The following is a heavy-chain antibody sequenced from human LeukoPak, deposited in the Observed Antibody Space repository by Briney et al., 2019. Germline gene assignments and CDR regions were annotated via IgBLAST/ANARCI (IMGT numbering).Heavy chain of an antibody. CDR1: GDSVSSNSAA. D-gene: IGHD3-10*01. CDR3: ARDLGFGAPDDS. Sequence: SQTLSLTCAISGDSVSSNSAAWNWIRQSPSRGLEWLGRTYYRSKWYNDYAISVRSRITFNPDTSNNQFSLQLISVTPEDTAVYYCARDLGFGAPDDSWGQGTLVTVSS. CDR2: TYYRSKWYN. V-gene: IGHV6-1*01. J-gene: IGHJ4*02.